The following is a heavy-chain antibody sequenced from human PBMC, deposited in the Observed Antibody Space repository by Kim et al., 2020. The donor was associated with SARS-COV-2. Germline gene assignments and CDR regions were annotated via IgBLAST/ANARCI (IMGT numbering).Heavy chain of an antibody. CDR2: ISAYNGNT. CDR3: AGCSGGSCYPGGYYYYGMDV. CDR1: GYTFTSYG. Sequence: ASVKVSCKASGYTFTSYGISWVRQAPGQGLEWMGWISAYNGNTNYAQKLQGRVTMTTDTSTSTAYMELRSLRSDDTAVYYCAGCSGGSCYPGGYYYYGMDVWGQGTTVTVSS. V-gene: IGHV1-18*01. J-gene: IGHJ6*02. D-gene: IGHD2-15*01.